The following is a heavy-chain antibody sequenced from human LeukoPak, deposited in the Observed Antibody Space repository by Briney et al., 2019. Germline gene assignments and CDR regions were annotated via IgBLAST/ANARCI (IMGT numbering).Heavy chain of an antibody. V-gene: IGHV3-30*04. CDR2: ISYDGSNK. CDR1: GFTFSSYA. J-gene: IGHJ4*02. Sequence: GRSLRLSCAAPGFTFSSYAMHWVRQAPGKGLEWVAVISYDGSNKYYADSVKGRFTISRDNSKNTLYLQMNSLRAEDTAVYYCARDAGYGSGSPYFDYWGQGTLVTVSS. D-gene: IGHD3-10*01. CDR3: ARDAGYGSGSPYFDY.